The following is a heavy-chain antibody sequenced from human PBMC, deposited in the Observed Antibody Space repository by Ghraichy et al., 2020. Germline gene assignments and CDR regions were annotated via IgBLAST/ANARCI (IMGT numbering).Heavy chain of an antibody. CDR1: GGSISSYY. CDR2: IYYSGST. CDR3: ATNSGSSPYYYYYYMDV. D-gene: IGHD1-26*01. V-gene: IGHV4-59*08. Sequence: SETLSLTCTVSGGSISSYYWSWIRQPPGKGLEWIGYIYYSGSTNYNPSLKSRVTISVDTSKNQFSLKLSSVTAADTAVYYCATNSGSSPYYYYYYMDVWGKGTTVTVSS. J-gene: IGHJ6*03.